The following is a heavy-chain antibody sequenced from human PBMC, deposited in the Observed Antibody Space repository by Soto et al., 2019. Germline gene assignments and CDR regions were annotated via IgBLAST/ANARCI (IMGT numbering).Heavy chain of an antibody. J-gene: IGHJ3*02. CDR3: AKIGGLDRPFLPFDI. CDR1: GFTFSSYA. V-gene: IGHV3-23*01. D-gene: IGHD1-1*01. Sequence: EVQLLESGGGLVQPGGSLRLSCAASGFTFSSYAMSWVRQAPGKGLEWVSVVGGSGGSKYYADSVKGRFTISRDNSKNTLYMQRNSLRAADTSVYYCAKIGGLDRPFLPFDIWGQGTRVTVSS. CDR2: VGGSGGSK.